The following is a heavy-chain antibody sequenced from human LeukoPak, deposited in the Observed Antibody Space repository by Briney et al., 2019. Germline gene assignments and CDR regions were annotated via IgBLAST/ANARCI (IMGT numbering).Heavy chain of an antibody. V-gene: IGHV1-46*01. Sequence: ASVKVSCKASGHTFTTYYLHWVRLAPGQGLEWMGIINPSGGSTTYAQKFQGRLTMTRDTYTSTLYLALSGLRSEDPALYYCARGGMGIQLWPFDYWGQGTLVTVSS. J-gene: IGHJ4*02. D-gene: IGHD5-18*01. CDR2: INPSGGST. CDR1: GHTFTTYY. CDR3: ARGGMGIQLWPFDY.